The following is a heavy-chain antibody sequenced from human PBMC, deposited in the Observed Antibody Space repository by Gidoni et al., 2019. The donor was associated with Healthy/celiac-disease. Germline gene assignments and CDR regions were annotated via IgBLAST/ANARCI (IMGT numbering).Heavy chain of an antibody. D-gene: IGHD6-13*01. Sequence: QVQLVESGRGVVEPGRSLRLYCAASGFTFSSYGMHWVRKAPGKGLEWVAVIWYDGINKYYADSLKGRFTISRDNSKNPLYLQMNSLRAENTAVYYCASAAAGYDAFDILGQGTMVTVSS. CDR3: ASAAAGYDAFDI. J-gene: IGHJ3*02. V-gene: IGHV3-33*01. CDR1: GFTFSSYG. CDR2: IWYDGINK.